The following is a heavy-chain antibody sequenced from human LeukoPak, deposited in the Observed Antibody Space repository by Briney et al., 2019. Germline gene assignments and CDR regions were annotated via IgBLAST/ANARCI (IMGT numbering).Heavy chain of an antibody. J-gene: IGHJ3*02. CDR3: AREVRPRDAFDI. CDR2: IYYSGST. Sequence: SETLSLTCTVSGGSVSSGSYYWSWIRQPPGKGLEWIGYIYYSGSTNYNPSLKSRVTISVDTSKNQFSLKLSSVTAADTAVYYCAREVRPRDAFDIWGQGTMVTVSS. D-gene: IGHD6-25*01. CDR1: GGSVSSGSYY. V-gene: IGHV4-61*01.